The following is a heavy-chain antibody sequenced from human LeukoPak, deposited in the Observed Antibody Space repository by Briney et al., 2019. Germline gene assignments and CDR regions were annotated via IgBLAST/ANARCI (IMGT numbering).Heavy chain of an antibody. CDR2: IYPGDSDT. J-gene: IGHJ4*02. D-gene: IGHD5-12*01. CDR1: GYTFTTYW. CDR3: ARQVASGNFDS. V-gene: IGHV5-51*01. Sequence: GESLKISCKGSGYTFTTYWNGWVRQMPGKGLEWMGIIYPGDSDTRYSPSFQGQVTMSVDMSISTDYLQWSSLKASDTAMYYCARQVASGNFDSWGQGTRVTVSS.